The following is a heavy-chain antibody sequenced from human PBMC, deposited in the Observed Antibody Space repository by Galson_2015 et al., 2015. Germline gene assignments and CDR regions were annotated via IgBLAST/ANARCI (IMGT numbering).Heavy chain of an antibody. Sequence: QSGAEVKKPGESLKISCTGCGSTFPTYWIGWVRQMAGKGLEWMGIICPGDSDTSYSSSFQGQVTISADKSISTAYLQWSSLKASDTAMYYCARLIDYYDSSGPRGGWFDPWGQGTLVTVSS. D-gene: IGHD3-22*01. V-gene: IGHV5-51*03. J-gene: IGHJ5*02. CDR2: ICPGDSDT. CDR3: ARLIDYYDSSGPRGGWFDP. CDR1: GSTFPTYW.